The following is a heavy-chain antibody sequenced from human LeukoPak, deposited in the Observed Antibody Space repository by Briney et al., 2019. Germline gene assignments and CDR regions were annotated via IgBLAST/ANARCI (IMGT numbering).Heavy chain of an antibody. CDR3: ARVRPYSSGWNFDY. CDR2: INPNSGGT. Sequence: ASVKVSCKASEYTFTGYYMHWVRQAPGQGLGWMGWINPNSGGTNYAQKFQGRVTMTRDTSISTAYMELSRLKSDDTAVYYCARVRPYSSGWNFDYWGQGTLLTVSS. J-gene: IGHJ4*02. CDR1: EYTFTGYY. D-gene: IGHD6-19*01. V-gene: IGHV1-2*02.